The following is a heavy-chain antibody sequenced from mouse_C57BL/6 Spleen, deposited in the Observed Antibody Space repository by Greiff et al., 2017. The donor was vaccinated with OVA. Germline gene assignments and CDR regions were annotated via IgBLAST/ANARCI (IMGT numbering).Heavy chain of an antibody. D-gene: IGHD1-1*01. Sequence: EVKVEESGGGLVQPGGSMKLSCVASGFTFSNYWMNWVRQSPEKGLEWVAQIRLKSDNYATHYAESVKGRFTISRDDSKSSVYLQMNNVRAEDTGIYYCTGGYYGSSYGWYFDVWGTGTTVTVSS. CDR3: TGGYYGSSYGWYFDV. CDR2: IRLKSDNYAT. V-gene: IGHV6-3*01. CDR1: GFTFSNYW. J-gene: IGHJ1*03.